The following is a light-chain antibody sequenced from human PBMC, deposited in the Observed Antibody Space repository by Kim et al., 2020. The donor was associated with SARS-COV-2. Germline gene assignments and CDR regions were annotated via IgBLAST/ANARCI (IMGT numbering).Light chain of an antibody. CDR1: LSNIGADYI. Sequence: QRVTISCTGTLSNIGADYILHWSRQLPGAAPQFLFCGYRNRPSGLPDRFSGSKSGASSSLAITELRAEDGGDYYCQSYDSSLTAVVFGRGTQLTVL. J-gene: IGLJ2*01. CDR3: QSYDSSLTAVV. CDR2: GYR. V-gene: IGLV1-40*03.